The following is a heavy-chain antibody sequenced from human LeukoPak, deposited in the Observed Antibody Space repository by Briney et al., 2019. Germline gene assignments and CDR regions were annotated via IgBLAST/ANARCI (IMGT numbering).Heavy chain of an antibody. J-gene: IGHJ6*03. CDR2: IYSDNTT. Sequence: GGSLRLSCAASGFSVITNYMSWVRQAPGKGLEWVSVIYSDNTTHYADSVKGRFTISRDNSKNTLYLQMNSLRDEDTAVYYCARGQPLVPTVYYYYYMDVWGKGTTVTVSS. V-gene: IGHV3-53*01. CDR3: ARGQPLVPTVYYYYYMDV. CDR1: GFSVITNY. D-gene: IGHD2-2*01.